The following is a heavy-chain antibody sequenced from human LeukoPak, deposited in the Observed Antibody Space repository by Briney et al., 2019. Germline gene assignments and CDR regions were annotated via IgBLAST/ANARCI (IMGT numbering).Heavy chain of an antibody. V-gene: IGHV1-46*01. CDR2: INPSGGST. D-gene: IGHD3-3*01. J-gene: IGHJ5*02. Sequence: ASVKVSCKASGYTFTSYYMHWVRQAPGQGLEWMGIINPSGGSTSYAQKFQGRVTMTRDTSTSTVYMELSSLRSEDTAVYYCARGILEWLSDHNNWFDPWGQGTLATVSS. CDR1: GYTFTSYY. CDR3: ARGILEWLSDHNNWFDP.